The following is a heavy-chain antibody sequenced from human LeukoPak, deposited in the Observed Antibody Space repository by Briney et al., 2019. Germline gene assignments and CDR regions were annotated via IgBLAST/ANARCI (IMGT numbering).Heavy chain of an antibody. CDR2: ITHSGRT. D-gene: IGHD3-22*01. Sequence: SETLSLTCAVYGGSFSGYYWSWIRQPPGKGLEWIGEITHSGRTNYNPSLKSRVTISTGTSKNQFSLKLSSVTAADTAVYYCARGPPQTYHDGNGYYYFDYWGQGTLVTVSS. CDR1: GGSFSGYY. J-gene: IGHJ4*02. V-gene: IGHV4-34*01. CDR3: ARGPPQTYHDGNGYYYFDY.